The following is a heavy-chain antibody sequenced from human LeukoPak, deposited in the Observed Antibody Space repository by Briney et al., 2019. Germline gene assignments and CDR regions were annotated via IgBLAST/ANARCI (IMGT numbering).Heavy chain of an antibody. CDR2: IYYSGST. CDR1: GGSISSYY. J-gene: IGHJ6*02. V-gene: IGHV4-59*01. CDR3: ASHPGYYYYGMDV. Sequence: PSETLSLTCTVSGGSISSYYWSWIRQPPAKGLEWIGYIYYSGSTNYNPSLKSRVTISVDTSKNQFSLNLSSVTAADTAVYYCASHPGYYYYGMDVWGQGTTVTVSS.